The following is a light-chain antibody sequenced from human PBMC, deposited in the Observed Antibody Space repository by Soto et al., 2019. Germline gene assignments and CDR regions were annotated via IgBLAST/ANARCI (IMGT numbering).Light chain of an antibody. V-gene: IGKV3-15*01. CDR3: QHYNNWLWT. CDR1: QSVSGS. J-gene: IGKJ1*01. Sequence: DIEMTQSPSTLSASAGERATISCRATQSVSGSLAWYQQKPGQAPTLLIYGASTMDTGIPSRFSGGGSETEFTLTISSLQSDDVAAYYCQHYNNWLWTFGQGTKVEIK. CDR2: GAS.